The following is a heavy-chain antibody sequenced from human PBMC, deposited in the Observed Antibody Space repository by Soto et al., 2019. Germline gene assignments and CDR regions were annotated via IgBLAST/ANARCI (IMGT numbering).Heavy chain of an antibody. J-gene: IGHJ4*02. Sequence: QVQLQESGPGLVKPSETLSLTCTVTGGSTSSYYWSWLRQPPGKGLEWIGYNSYSGSTDYNPSLKSRVTISVDTSKNQFSLKLSSATAADTAVYYCARHGGSYSFDYWGQGTLVIVSS. CDR2: NSYSGST. V-gene: IGHV4-59*08. CDR3: ARHGGSYSFDY. CDR1: GGSTSSYY. D-gene: IGHD1-26*01.